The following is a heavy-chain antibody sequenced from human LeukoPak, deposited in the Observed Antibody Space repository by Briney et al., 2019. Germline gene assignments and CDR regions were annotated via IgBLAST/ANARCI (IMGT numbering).Heavy chain of an antibody. V-gene: IGHV3-53*01. Sequence: GGSLRLSCAASGFTVSSNYMSWVRQAPGKGLEWVSVIYSGGSTYYADSVKGRFTISRDNSKNTLYLQMNSLRAEDTAVYYCARYGSGSHFHYYYGMDVWGQGTTVTVSS. CDR3: ARYGSGSHFHYYYGMDV. D-gene: IGHD3-10*01. J-gene: IGHJ6*02. CDR1: GFTVSSNY. CDR2: IYSGGST.